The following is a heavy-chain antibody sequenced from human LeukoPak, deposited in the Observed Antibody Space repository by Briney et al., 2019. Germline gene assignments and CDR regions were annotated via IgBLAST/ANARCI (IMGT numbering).Heavy chain of an antibody. Sequence: GGSLRLSCVASGFSFSNYWMSWVRQAPGKGLEWVANIKQGGSQKNYVDSVKGRFTISRDNAKNSLYLQMNSLRAEDTAVYYCASDRLSSGDFWGQGTLVAVSS. V-gene: IGHV3-7*01. CDR2: IKQGGSQK. CDR1: GFSFSNYW. D-gene: IGHD6-19*01. CDR3: ASDRLSSGDF. J-gene: IGHJ4*02.